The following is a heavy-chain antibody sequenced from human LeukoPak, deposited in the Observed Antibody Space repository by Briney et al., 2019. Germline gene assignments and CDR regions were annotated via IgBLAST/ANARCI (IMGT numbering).Heavy chain of an antibody. V-gene: IGHV3-21*01. D-gene: IGHD3-9*01. CDR1: GFNFSSYS. Sequence: GRSLRISCAASGFNFSSYSMNWVRQAPGKGLEWVSSISSSSSYIYYADSVKGRFTISRDNAKNSLYLQMNSLRAEDTAVYYCARSYYDILTGYKEYYFDYWGQGTLVTVSS. J-gene: IGHJ4*02. CDR2: ISSSSSYI. CDR3: ARSYYDILTGYKEYYFDY.